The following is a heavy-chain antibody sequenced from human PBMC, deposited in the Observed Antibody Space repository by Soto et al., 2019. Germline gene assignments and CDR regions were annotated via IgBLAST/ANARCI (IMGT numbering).Heavy chain of an antibody. CDR1: GFTVSSYT. CDR2: ISSDGNHK. V-gene: IGHV3-30-3*01. Sequence: QVQLVESGGGVVQPGRSLRLSCAASGFTVSSYTMHWVRQAPGQGLEWVAVISSDGNHKYYTDSVKGRFTISRDTSTNTMYLQMNSLRAEDTAVYYCARWEQPLFDDWGQGTLVTVSS. J-gene: IGHJ4*02. D-gene: IGHD1-26*01. CDR3: ARWEQPLFDD.